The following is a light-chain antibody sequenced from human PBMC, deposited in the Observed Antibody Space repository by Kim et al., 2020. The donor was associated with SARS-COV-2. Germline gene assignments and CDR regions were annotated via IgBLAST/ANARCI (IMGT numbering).Light chain of an antibody. CDR2: LGS. J-gene: IGKJ2*01. CDR1: QSLLHSNGYNY. V-gene: IGKV2-28*01. Sequence: EPASISCRDSQSLLHSNGYNYLDWYLQKPGQSPQLLIYLGSNRASGVPDRFSGSGSGTDFTLKISRVEAEDVGVYYCMQALQTPYTFGQGTKLEI. CDR3: MQALQTPYT.